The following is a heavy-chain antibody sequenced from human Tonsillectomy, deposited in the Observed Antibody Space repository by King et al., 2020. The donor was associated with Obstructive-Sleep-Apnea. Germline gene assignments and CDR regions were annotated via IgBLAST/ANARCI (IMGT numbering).Heavy chain of an antibody. CDR2: FKSKTDGGTT. D-gene: IGHD5-12*01. Sequence: VQLVESGGGLVKPGGSLRLSCAASGLTFNRAWMSWVRQAPGKGLAWVGRFKSKTDGGTTDYAAPVKGRFTISRAASKNTLYLQMNSPKTEDTAVYYCTTDYHYEWDYFDSWGQGTLVTVSS. V-gene: IGHV3-15*01. J-gene: IGHJ4*02. CDR3: TTDYHYEWDYFDS. CDR1: GLTFNRAW.